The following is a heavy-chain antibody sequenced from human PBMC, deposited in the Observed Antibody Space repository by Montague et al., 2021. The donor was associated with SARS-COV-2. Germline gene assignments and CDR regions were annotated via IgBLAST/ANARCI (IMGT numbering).Heavy chain of an antibody. CDR3: ASLTTDTLYYYYGMDV. J-gene: IGHJ6*02. Sequence: SLRLSCAASGFTFSSYWMSWVRQAPGKGLEWVANIKQDGSEKYYVDSVKGRFTISRDNAKNSLYLQMNSLRAEDTAVYYCASLTTDTLYYYYGMDVWGQGTTVTVSS. CDR1: GFTFSSYW. CDR2: IKQDGSEK. D-gene: IGHD1-14*01. V-gene: IGHV3-7*01.